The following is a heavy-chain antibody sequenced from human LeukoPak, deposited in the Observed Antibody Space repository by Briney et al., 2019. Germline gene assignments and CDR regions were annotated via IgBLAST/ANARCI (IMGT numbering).Heavy chain of an antibody. V-gene: IGHV1-69*13. CDR2: IIPIFGTA. D-gene: IGHD3-10*01. Sequence: ASVKVSCKASGGTFSSYAISWVRQAPGQGLEWMGGIIPIFGTASYAQKFQGRVTITADESTSTAYMELSSLRSEDAAVYYCAVWGSGSYFDYWGQGTLVTVSS. CDR3: AVWGSGSYFDY. J-gene: IGHJ4*02. CDR1: GGTFSSYA.